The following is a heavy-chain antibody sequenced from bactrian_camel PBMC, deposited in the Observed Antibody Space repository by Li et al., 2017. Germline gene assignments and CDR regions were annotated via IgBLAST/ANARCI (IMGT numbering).Heavy chain of an antibody. CDR2: IESDGKI. V-gene: IGHV3S55*01. CDR1: GFTRISGC. J-gene: IGHJ4*01. Sequence: HVQLVEPGGGSVQAGGSLRLSCVVSGFTRISGCMGWFRQAPGEEREGVAAIESDGKIHYTESVKGRFTISQDHAKYTRYLQMNSLKPEDTGMYYCAADLCVGVGPVAAGLSGLPAEDYHYWGQGTQVTVS. D-gene: IGHD6*01. CDR3: AADLCVGVGPVAAGLSGLPAEDYHY.